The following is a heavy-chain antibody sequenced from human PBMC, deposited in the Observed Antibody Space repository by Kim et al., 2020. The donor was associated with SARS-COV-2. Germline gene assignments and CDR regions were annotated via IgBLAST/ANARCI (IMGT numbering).Heavy chain of an antibody. J-gene: IGHJ6*02. D-gene: IGHD3-9*01. CDR1: GGSISRYY. Sequence: SETLSLTCTVSGGSISRYYWSWIRQPPGKGLEWIGYIYYSGSTNYNPSLKSRATISVDTSKNQFSLKLSSVTAADTAVYYCARDRYDILTGRYGMDVWGQGTTVTVSS. V-gene: IGHV4-59*13. CDR2: IYYSGST. CDR3: ARDRYDILTGRYGMDV.